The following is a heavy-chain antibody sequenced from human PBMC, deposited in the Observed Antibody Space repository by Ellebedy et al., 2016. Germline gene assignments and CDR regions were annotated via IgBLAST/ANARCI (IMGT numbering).Heavy chain of an antibody. J-gene: IGHJ4*02. CDR1: GFTFSSYA. V-gene: IGHV3-23*01. CDR2: ISGSGANT. D-gene: IGHD4/OR15-4a*01. Sequence: GESLKISXAAFGFTFSSYAMTWVRQAPGKGLEWVSGISGSGANTYYADSVKGRFTISRDNSKNTLYLHMTSLRDEDTAVYYCARDRREFCSSDKCYLFDFWGPGTLVTVSS. CDR3: ARDRREFCSSDKCYLFDF.